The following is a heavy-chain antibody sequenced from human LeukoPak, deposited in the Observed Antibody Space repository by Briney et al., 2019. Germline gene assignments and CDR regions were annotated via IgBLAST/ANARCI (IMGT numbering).Heavy chain of an antibody. CDR2: IGNNGGYT. CDR3: ARANCPNGVCYVAGWKNWFDP. J-gene: IGHJ5*02. CDR1: GFTFSSSA. D-gene: IGHD2-8*01. V-gene: IGHV3-23*01. Sequence: PGGSLRLSCAASGFTFSSSAMSWVRQAPGKGLEWVSAIGNNGGYTYYADSVQGRFTISRDNSKNTLYLQMNSLRAEDTAVYYCARANCPNGVCYVAGWKNWFDPWGQGTLVTVSS.